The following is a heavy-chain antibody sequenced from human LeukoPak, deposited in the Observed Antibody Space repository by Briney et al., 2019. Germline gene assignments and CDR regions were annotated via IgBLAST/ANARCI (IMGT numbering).Heavy chain of an antibody. D-gene: IGHD1-26*01. CDR1: GFTFRTNA. CDR3: AKDIALYREPLEY. CDR2: VRYVGTEK. J-gene: IGHJ4*02. V-gene: IGHV3-30*02. Sequence: GGSLRLSCAASGFTFRTNAMRWVSQAPGKGLEWVASVRYVGTEKNYLDSVKGRFTISRDNSKNTLYLQMTSLRAEDPAVYYCAKDIALYREPLEYWGQGTLVTVSS.